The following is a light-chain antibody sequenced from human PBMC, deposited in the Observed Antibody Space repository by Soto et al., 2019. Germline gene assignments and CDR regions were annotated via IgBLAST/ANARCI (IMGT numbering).Light chain of an antibody. J-gene: IGLJ3*02. CDR3: SSYTSSSTWV. CDR1: SSDVGAYNY. V-gene: IGLV2-14*01. CDR2: EVS. Sequence: QSALTQPASVSGSPGQSITISCTGTSSDVGAYNYVSWYQQHPGKVPKVMIYEVSNRPSGVSNRFSGSKSGNTASLTISGLQAEDEADYYCSSYTSSSTWVFGGGTQLTVL.